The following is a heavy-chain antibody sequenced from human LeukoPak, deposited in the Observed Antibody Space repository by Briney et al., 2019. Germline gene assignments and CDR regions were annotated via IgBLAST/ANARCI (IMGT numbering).Heavy chain of an antibody. CDR3: ARVHYGSGSLYYYYYYMDV. CDR1: GGSISSDDYY. J-gene: IGHJ6*03. V-gene: IGHV4-30-4*08. D-gene: IGHD3-10*01. CDR2: IYYSGST. Sequence: KAPETLSLTCTVSGGSISSDDYYWSWIRQPPGKGLEWIGYIYYSGSTYYNPSLKSRVTISVDTSKNQFSLKLSSVTAADTAVYYCARVHYGSGSLYYYYYYMDVWGKGTTVTVSS.